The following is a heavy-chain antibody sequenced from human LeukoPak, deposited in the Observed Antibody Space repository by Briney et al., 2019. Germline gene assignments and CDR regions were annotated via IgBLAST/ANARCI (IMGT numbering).Heavy chain of an antibody. V-gene: IGHV5-51*01. CDR2: IYPGGSET. CDR3: ARASRDGYNQNFDH. CDR1: GYSFSSYW. Sequence: GESLKISCKGLGYSFSSYWNAWVRHRPGKGLEWMGIIYPGGSETRYDPSFQGQVIISADSSTSTAYLQWSSLRASDTAMYYCARASRDGYNQNFDHWGQGTLVTVSS. J-gene: IGHJ4*02. D-gene: IGHD5-24*01.